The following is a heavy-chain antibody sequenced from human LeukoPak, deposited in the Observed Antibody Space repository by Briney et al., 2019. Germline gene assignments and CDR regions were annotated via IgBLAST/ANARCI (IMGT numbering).Heavy chain of an antibody. CDR3: ARRYSSGWYGDDY. D-gene: IGHD6-19*01. CDR1: GGTFSSYA. V-gene: IGHV1-69*13. CDR2: IIPIFGTA. J-gene: IGHJ4*02. Sequence: SVKVSCKASGGTFSSYAISWVRQAPGQGLEWMGGIIPIFGTANYAQKFQGRVTITADESTSTAYMELSSLRSEDTAVYYCARRYSSGWYGDDYWGQGTLVTVSS.